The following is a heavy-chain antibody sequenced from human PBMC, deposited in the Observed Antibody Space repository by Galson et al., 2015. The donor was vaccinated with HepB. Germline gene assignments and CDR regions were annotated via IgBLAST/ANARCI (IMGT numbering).Heavy chain of an antibody. D-gene: IGHD6-13*01. V-gene: IGHV1-46*04. CDR3: ARVGYSLDAFDI. CDR1: GYTFTSYY. Sequence: SVKVSCKASGYTFTSYYMHWVRQAPGQGLEWMGIINPSGGSTSYAQKLQGRVTMTRDTSTSTVYMELSSLRSEDTAVYYCARVGYSLDAFDIWGQGTMVTVSS. J-gene: IGHJ3*02. CDR2: INPSGGST.